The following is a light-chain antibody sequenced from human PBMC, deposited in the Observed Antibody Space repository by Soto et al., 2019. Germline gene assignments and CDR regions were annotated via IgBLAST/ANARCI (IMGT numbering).Light chain of an antibody. CDR1: QSIVSY. Sequence: DIQMTQSPSSLSASVGDRVSITCRASQSIVSYLNWYQQIPGKAPKLLIYSSSTLQSGVPSRFSGSGSGTDFTLTISSLQPADFVTYYCQQSYSAPYTFGQGTNLEIK. V-gene: IGKV1-39*01. J-gene: IGKJ2*01. CDR3: QQSYSAPYT. CDR2: SSS.